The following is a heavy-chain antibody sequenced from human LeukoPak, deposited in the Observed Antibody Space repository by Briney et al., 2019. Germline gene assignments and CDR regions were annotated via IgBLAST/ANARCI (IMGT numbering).Heavy chain of an antibody. CDR1: DGSFSGYY. J-gene: IGHJ4*02. D-gene: IGHD3-9*01. CDR3: ARVPRFVRARYYFEY. CDR2: INHSGST. V-gene: IGHV4-34*01. Sequence: PSETLSLTCAVYDGSFSGYYWSWIRQPPGKGLEWIGEINHSGSTNYNPSLKSRVTISVDTSKNQFSLKLSSVTAADTAVYYCARVPRFVRARYYFEYWGQGTLVTVSS.